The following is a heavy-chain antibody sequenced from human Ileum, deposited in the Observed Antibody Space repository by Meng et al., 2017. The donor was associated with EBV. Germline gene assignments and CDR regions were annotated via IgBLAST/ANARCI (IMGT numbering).Heavy chain of an antibody. CDR1: VGSISSSNYC. D-gene: IGHD4-17*01. CDR3: AMGPDYAKAGD. V-gene: IGHV4-39*01. CDR2: ICYTDYT. Sequence: QRLLQRAGPGLVNLSGTLFLTGRVSVGSISSSNYCWGWIRQPPGKGLEWIQSICYTDYTYYNPSLKSRVTISADKSKNQFSLRLNALTAAGRAVYYCAMGPDYAKAGDGGEGTVVTVSS. J-gene: IGHJ1*01.